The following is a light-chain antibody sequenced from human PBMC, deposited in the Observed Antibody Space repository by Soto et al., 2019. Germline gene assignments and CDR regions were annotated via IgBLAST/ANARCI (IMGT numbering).Light chain of an antibody. J-gene: IGKJ5*01. CDR3: QQYNNWPVT. CDR1: QSVSSN. CDR2: GAS. Sequence: EIVLTQSPGTLSLSPGERATLSCWASQSVSSNLAWYQQTPGQAPRLLIYGASTRATGIPARFSGSGSGTEFTLTISSLQSEDFAVYYCQQYNNWPVTFGQGTRLEIK. V-gene: IGKV3-15*01.